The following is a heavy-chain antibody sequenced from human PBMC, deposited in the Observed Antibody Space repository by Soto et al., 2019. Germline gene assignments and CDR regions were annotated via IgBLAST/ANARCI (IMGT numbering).Heavy chain of an antibody. V-gene: IGHV3-23*01. Sequence: GGSLRLSCAASGLTFSNYAMSWVRQARGKGLEWVSAFSGSGAGTYYADSPKGRFTISRDNSKTTLHLQMTSLRAEDSAVYYCAKRGRGNPDSWGQGTLITVSS. CDR1: GLTFSNYA. CDR2: FSGSGAGT. D-gene: IGHD2-15*01. J-gene: IGHJ5*02. CDR3: AKRGRGNPDS.